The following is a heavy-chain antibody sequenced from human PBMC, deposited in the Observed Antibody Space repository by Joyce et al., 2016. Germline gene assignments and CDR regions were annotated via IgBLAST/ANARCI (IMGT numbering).Heavy chain of an antibody. J-gene: IGHJ6*02. Sequence: QVQLVQSGAEVKKPGASVKVSCKASGYTFTNYYMHWVRQAPGQGLEWMGIINPSVGSTNSAQNFQGRVTMTRDTSTSTVYMELSSLRSEDTAVYYCARDTAMATGYYYYGMDVWGQGTTVTVSS. CDR3: ARDTAMATGYYYYGMDV. CDR2: INPSVGST. V-gene: IGHV1-46*01. CDR1: GYTFTNYY. D-gene: IGHD5-18*01.